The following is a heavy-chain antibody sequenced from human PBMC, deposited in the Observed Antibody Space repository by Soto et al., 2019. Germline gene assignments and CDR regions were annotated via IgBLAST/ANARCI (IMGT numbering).Heavy chain of an antibody. CDR2: IHYSGST. V-gene: IGHV4-61*05. CDR1: GGSISSSSFH. J-gene: IGHJ5*02. CDR3: ARHNGLGAYDWLDP. Sequence: PSETLSLTCTVSGGSISSSSFHWVWLRQAPGKGLEWIGHIHYSGSTDYNPSLKSRVIISLDTSKKQFSLKLDSVTAADTAVYYCARHNGLGAYDWLDPWGQGTLVTVSS. D-gene: IGHD1-26*01.